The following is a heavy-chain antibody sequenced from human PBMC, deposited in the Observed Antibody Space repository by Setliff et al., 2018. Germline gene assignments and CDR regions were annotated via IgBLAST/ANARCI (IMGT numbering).Heavy chain of an antibody. Sequence: SETLSLACAVYGGSFSGYYWSWIRQPPGKGLEWIGEINHSGSTNYNPSLKSRVTISVDTSKNQFSLKLSSVTAADTAVYYCARGRLGIFLNAFDIWGQGTMVT. CDR2: INHSGST. J-gene: IGHJ3*02. CDR1: GGSFSGYY. CDR3: ARGRLGIFLNAFDI. V-gene: IGHV4-34*01. D-gene: IGHD7-27*01.